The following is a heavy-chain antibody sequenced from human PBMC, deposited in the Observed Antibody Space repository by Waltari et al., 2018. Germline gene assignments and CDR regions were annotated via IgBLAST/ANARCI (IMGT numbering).Heavy chain of an antibody. V-gene: IGHV1-69-2*01. D-gene: IGHD2-15*01. Sequence: EVQLVQSGAEVKKPGATVKISCKVSGYTFTDYYMHWVQQAPGKGLEWMGLVDPEDGETIYARNVQCRVTITADTSTDTAYMELGSLGAEDTAVEYWATVYCSGGSGATGRAFDIWGQGTMVTVSS. J-gene: IGHJ3*02. CDR3: ATVYCSGGSGATGRAFDI. CDR1: GYTFTDYY. CDR2: VDPEDGET.